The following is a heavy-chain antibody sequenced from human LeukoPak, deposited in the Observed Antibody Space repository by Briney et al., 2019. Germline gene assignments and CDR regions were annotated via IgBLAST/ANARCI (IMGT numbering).Heavy chain of an antibody. V-gene: IGHV4-59*01. D-gene: IGHD2-15*01. J-gene: IGHJ4*02. CDR2: IYYSGST. CDR3: ARVGYCSGGSCYSPDAAFDY. CDR1: GGSISSYY. Sequence: PSETLSLTCTVSGGSISSYYWSWIRQPPGKGLEWIGYIYYSGSTNYNPSLKSRVTISVDTSKNQFSLKLSSVTAADTAVYYSARVGYCSGGSCYSPDAAFDYWGQGTLVTVSS.